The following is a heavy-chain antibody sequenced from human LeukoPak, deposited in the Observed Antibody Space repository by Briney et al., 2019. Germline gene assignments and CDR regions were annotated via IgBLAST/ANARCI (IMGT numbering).Heavy chain of an antibody. Sequence: GGSLRLSCAASGFTFSDYYMSWIRQAPGKGLEWVSYISSSGSTIYYADSVKGRFTISRDNAKNSLYLQMNSLRAEDTAVYYCAKDHLIAVAGYFDYWGQGTLVTVSS. D-gene: IGHD6-19*01. CDR2: ISSSGSTI. V-gene: IGHV3-11*01. CDR1: GFTFSDYY. CDR3: AKDHLIAVAGYFDY. J-gene: IGHJ4*02.